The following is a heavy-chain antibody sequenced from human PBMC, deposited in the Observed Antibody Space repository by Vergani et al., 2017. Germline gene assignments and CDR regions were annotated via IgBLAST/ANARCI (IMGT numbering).Heavy chain of an antibody. J-gene: IGHJ4*02. CDR3: AREQAIATSFDY. D-gene: IGHD5-24*01. V-gene: IGHV1-46*03. CDR1: GYTFTSYY. Sequence: QVQLVQSGAEVKKPGASVKVSCKASGYTFTSYYMHWVRQAPGQGLEWMGIINPSGGSTSYAQKFQGRVTMTRETSTSTVYMELSSLRSEDTAVYYCAREQAIATSFDYWGQGTLVTVSS. CDR2: INPSGGST.